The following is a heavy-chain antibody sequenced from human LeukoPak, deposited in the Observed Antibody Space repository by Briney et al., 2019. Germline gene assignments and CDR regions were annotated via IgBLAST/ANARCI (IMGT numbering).Heavy chain of an antibody. J-gene: IGHJ6*02. CDR3: ATFIPRPNVYGDYLYYYYGMDV. V-gene: IGHV1-24*01. Sequence: ASVKVSCKVSGNTLTGLSMHWVRQAPGKGLEWMGGVDPRDGGTFYAQRFQGRVTMTEDTSTDAAYMELSSLRSGGTAIYYCATFIPRPNVYGDYLYYYYGMDVWGQGTTVTVSS. D-gene: IGHD4-17*01. CDR1: GNTLTGLS. CDR2: VDPRDGGT.